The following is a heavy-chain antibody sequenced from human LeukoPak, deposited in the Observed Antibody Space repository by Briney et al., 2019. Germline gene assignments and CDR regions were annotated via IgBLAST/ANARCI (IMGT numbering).Heavy chain of an antibody. CDR1: GFTFDDYA. D-gene: IGHD3-22*01. Sequence: SLRLSCAASGFTFDDYAMLWVRQAQGMGRERVSGPSWNSGSMGHADSGKGRLTIPRDNAKNSLYLQMNSLRAEDTALYYCAKVGSSGYFSPDRFDYWGQGTLVTVSS. J-gene: IGHJ4*02. CDR3: AKVGSSGYFSPDRFDY. V-gene: IGHV3-9*01. CDR2: PSWNSGSM.